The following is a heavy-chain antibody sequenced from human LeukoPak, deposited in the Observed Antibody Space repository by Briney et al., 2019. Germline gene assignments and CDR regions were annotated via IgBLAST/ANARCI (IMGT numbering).Heavy chain of an antibody. V-gene: IGHV3-53*01. Sequence: GGSLRLSGAASGFNVSNNYMSWVRQAPGKGLEWVSVIYRGGTTYYADSVKGRLTMSRDNSKNTVYPQMDSLRAEDTAVYYCARDRGAAAGNWGQGTLVTVSS. CDR3: ARDRGAAAGN. J-gene: IGHJ4*02. D-gene: IGHD6-13*01. CDR1: GFNVSNNY. CDR2: IYRGGTT.